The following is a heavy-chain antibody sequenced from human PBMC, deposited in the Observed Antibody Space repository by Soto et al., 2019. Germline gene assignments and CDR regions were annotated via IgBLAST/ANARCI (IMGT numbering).Heavy chain of an antibody. D-gene: IGHD4-17*01. Sequence: ATVKVSCKAYGGTFSSYAISWVRQAPGQGLEWMGGIIPIFGTANYAQKFQGRVTITADESTSTAYMELSSLRSEDTAVYYCASGLRNAGDYYYYYGMDVWGQGTTVTVSS. V-gene: IGHV1-69*13. J-gene: IGHJ6*02. CDR3: ASGLRNAGDYYYYYGMDV. CDR1: GGTFSSYA. CDR2: IIPIFGTA.